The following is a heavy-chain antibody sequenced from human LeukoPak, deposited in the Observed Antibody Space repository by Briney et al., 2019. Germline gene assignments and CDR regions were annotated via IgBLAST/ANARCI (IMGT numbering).Heavy chain of an antibody. J-gene: IGHJ4*02. CDR2: ISAYNGNT. V-gene: IGHV1-18*01. Sequence: ASVTVSCTASGYTFTSYGISWVRQAPGQGLEWMGWISAYNGNTNYAQKLQGRVTMTTDTSTSTAYMELRSLRSDDTAVYYCARDVYYGSGSYYSVDYWGQGTLVTVSS. D-gene: IGHD3-10*01. CDR1: GYTFTSYG. CDR3: ARDVYYGSGSYYSVDY.